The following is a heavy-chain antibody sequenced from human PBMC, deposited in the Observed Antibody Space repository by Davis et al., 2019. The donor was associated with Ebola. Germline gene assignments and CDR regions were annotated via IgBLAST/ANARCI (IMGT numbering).Heavy chain of an antibody. V-gene: IGHV3-13*01. D-gene: IGHD3-10*01. CDR3: ARAGFGEIYFDY. J-gene: IGHJ4*02. Sequence: PAGSLSLSCAASGFTFSSYDMHWVRQATGKGLEWVSAIRSAGDTYYPGSVKGRFTISREKAKNSLYLQMNSLRGEDTAVYYCARAGFGEIYFDYWGQGTLVTVSS. CDR2: IRSAGDT. CDR1: GFTFSSYD.